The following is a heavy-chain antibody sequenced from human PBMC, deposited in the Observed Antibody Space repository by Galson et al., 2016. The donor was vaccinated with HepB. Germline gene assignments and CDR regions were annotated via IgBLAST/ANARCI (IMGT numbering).Heavy chain of an antibody. CDR1: GFTFRSYG. D-gene: IGHD6-13*01. V-gene: IGHV3-30*03. J-gene: IGHJ4*02. CDR2: ISYDGSNN. CDR3: ARYSNSWAPFDY. Sequence: SLRLSCAASGFTFRSYGIHWVRQAPGKGLEWVALISYDGSNNYYADSVRGRFTISRDNSNNTLYLQMNSLRAEDTALYFCARYSNSWAPFDYWGQGRLVTVSS.